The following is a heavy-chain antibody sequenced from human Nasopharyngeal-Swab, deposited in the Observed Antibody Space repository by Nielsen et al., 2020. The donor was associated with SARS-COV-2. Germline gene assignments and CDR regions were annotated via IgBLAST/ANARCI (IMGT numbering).Heavy chain of an antibody. CDR3: ARRVGYCSGGSCYFDY. D-gene: IGHD2-15*01. J-gene: IGHJ4*02. CDR2: IYPGDSDT. V-gene: IGHV5-51*01. Sequence: GESLKISCKGSGYSFTSYWIGWVRQMPGKGLEWMGIIYPGDSDTRSSPSFQGQVTISADKSISTAYLQWSSLKASDTAMYYCARRVGYCSGGSCYFDYWGQGTLVTVSS. CDR1: GYSFTSYW.